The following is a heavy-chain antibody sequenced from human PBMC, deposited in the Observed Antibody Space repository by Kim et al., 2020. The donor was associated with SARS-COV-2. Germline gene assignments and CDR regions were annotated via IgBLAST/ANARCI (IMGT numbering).Heavy chain of an antibody. CDR2: IRSKANSYAT. D-gene: IGHD3-9*01. J-gene: IGHJ5*02. CDR1: GFTFSGSA. CDR3: TRGSPTYYDILTGHNWFDP. V-gene: IGHV3-73*01. Sequence: GGSLRLSCAASGFTFSGSAMHWVRQASGKGLEWVGRIRSKANSYATAYAASVKGRFTISRDDSKNTAYLQMNSLKTEDTAVYYCTRGSPTYYDILTGHNWFDPWGQGTLVTVSS.